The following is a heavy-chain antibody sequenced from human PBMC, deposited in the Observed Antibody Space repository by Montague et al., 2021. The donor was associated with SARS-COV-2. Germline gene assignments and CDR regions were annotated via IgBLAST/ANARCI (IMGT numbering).Heavy chain of an antibody. V-gene: IGHV4-34*01. CDR3: TRGDLRHSSSWYLDY. Sequence: SETLSLTCAVYGGSFSGYYWSWIRQPPGKGLEWIGEINHSGSTNYNPSLKSRVTISVDTSKNQFSLKLSSVTAADTAVFYCTRGDLRHSSSWYLDYWGQGTLVTVSS. CDR1: GGSFSGYY. CDR2: INHSGST. J-gene: IGHJ4*02. D-gene: IGHD6-13*01.